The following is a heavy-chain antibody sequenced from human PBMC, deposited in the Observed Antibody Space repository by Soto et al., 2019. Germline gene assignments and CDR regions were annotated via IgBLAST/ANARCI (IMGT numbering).Heavy chain of an antibody. CDR2: VYQSGIT. V-gene: IGHV4-30-2*01. CDR1: GGSVTSGGYS. D-gene: IGHD5-18*01. Sequence: QLQLQESGSGLVKPSQTLSLTCAVSGGSVTSGGYSWTWIRQPPGKGLDWIGYVYQSGITSYNPSLKSRVTISIDRSKNQFSLKLTSVSAADTAVYYCARVGYTFGFDCWGQGALVTVSS. CDR3: ARVGYTFGFDC. J-gene: IGHJ4*02.